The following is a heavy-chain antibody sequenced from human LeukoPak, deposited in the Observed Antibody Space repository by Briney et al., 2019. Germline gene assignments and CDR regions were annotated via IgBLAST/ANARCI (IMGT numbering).Heavy chain of an antibody. D-gene: IGHD2-2*01. CDR3: ARATDLYCSSTSCSDAFDI. Sequence: SETLSLTCTVSGGSISSSSYYWGWIRQPPGKGLEWIGSIYYSGSTYYNPSLKSRVTISVDTSKNRFSLKLSSVTAADTAVYYCARATDLYCSSTSCSDAFDIWGQGTMVTVSS. CDR1: GGSISSSSYY. CDR2: IYYSGST. J-gene: IGHJ3*02. V-gene: IGHV4-39*07.